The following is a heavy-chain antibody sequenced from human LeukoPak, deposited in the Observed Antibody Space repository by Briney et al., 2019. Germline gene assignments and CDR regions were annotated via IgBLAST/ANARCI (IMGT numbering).Heavy chain of an antibody. CDR1: GSTFSSYS. CDR2: ISSSSSYI. J-gene: IGHJ3*02. V-gene: IGHV3-21*01. CDR3: ARERMTTVVINAFDI. Sequence: GGSLRLSCAASGSTFSSYSMNWVRQAPGKGLEWVSSISSSSSYIYYADSVKGRFTISRDNAKNSLYLQMNSLRAEDTAVYYCARERMTTVVINAFDIWGQGTMVTVSS. D-gene: IGHD4-23*01.